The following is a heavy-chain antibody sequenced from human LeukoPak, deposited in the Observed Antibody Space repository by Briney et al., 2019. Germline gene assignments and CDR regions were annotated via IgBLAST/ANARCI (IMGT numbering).Heavy chain of an antibody. CDR3: AELGITMIGGV. CDR2: INSDGSST. Sequence: PGGSLRLSCAASGFTFSSYWMHWVRQAPGKGLVWVSRINSDGSSTNYADSVKGRFTISRDNAKNTLYLQMNSLGAEDTAVYYCAELGITMIGGVWGKGTTVTISS. CDR1: GFTFSSYW. J-gene: IGHJ6*04. V-gene: IGHV3-74*01. D-gene: IGHD3-10*02.